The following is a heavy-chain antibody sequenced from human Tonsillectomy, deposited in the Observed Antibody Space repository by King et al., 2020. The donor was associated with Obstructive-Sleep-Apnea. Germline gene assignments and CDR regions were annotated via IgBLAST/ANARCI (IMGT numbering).Heavy chain of an antibody. Sequence: VQLQESGPGLVKPSETLSLTCTVSGGPTRSYYWRWIRQAPGKGREWCAYINYSGGTNYKSSHNGRVTISAYMSRNQFSLKMSSVTAADPAVYYCVRGGDGYNYFDYWGQGTLVTVSS. CDR1: GGPTRSYY. D-gene: IGHD5-24*01. J-gene: IGHJ4*02. CDR2: INYSGGT. CDR3: VRGGDGYNYFDY. V-gene: IGHV4-59*01.